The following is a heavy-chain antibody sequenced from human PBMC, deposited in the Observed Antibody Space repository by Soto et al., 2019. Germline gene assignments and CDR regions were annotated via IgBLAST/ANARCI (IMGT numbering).Heavy chain of an antibody. CDR1: GYSFTSYW. CDR2: IYPGDSNT. CDR3: VRHLAVAARYGMDV. V-gene: IGHV5-51*01. Sequence: GESLKISCKGSGYSFTSYWMGWVRQMPGKGMEWMGIIYPGDSNTRYSPSLQDQVTISVDKSISTAYLQWSSLKASDTVMYYCVRHLAVAARYGMDVWGQGTTVTVSS. J-gene: IGHJ6*02. D-gene: IGHD6-19*01.